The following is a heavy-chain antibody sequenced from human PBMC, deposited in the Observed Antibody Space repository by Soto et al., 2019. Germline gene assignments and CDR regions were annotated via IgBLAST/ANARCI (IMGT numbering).Heavy chain of an antibody. V-gene: IGHV3-15*07. J-gene: IGHJ6*02. CDR2: IKTNTEGGTT. D-gene: IGHD2-15*01. CDR1: GLTISNAW. Sequence: EVHLVESGGGFIYPGGSLRLSCAASGLTISNAWMNWVRQAPGKGLEWVGRIKTNTEGGTTYDAAAVKGRFTVSRDDSKNTLYLQMNSLKTEDTAVYYCTTGSVECVWGQGTTVTVSS. CDR3: TTGSVECV.